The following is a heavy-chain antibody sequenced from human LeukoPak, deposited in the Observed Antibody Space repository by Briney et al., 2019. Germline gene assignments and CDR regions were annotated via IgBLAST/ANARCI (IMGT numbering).Heavy chain of an antibody. Sequence: SETLSLTCTVSGGPISSYYWTWIRQPPGKELEWIGYIYYRGTTNYNPSLKGRVTISVDTSKNQFSLKLTSVTAADTAVYYCARGDYYYYYYMDVWGKGTTVTVSS. J-gene: IGHJ6*03. V-gene: IGHV4-59*08. CDR3: ARGDYYYYYYMDV. CDR2: IYYRGTT. CDR1: GGPISSYY.